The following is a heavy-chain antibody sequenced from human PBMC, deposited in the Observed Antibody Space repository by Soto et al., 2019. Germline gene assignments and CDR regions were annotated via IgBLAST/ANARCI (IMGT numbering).Heavy chain of an antibody. CDR2: ISSSSSYT. CDR3: ARDWDYCSSTSCPTYYYYYGMDV. V-gene: IGHV3-11*06. Sequence: GGSLRLSCAASGFTFSDYYMSWIRQAPGKGLEWVSYISSSSSYTNYADPVKGRFTISRDNAKNSLYLQMNSLRAEDTAVYYCARDWDYCSSTSCPTYYYYYGMDVWGQGTTVTVSS. J-gene: IGHJ6*02. CDR1: GFTFSDYY. D-gene: IGHD2-2*01.